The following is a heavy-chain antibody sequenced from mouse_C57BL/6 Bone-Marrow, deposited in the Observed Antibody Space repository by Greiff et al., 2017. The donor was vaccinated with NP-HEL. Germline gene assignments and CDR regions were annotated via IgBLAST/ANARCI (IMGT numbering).Heavy chain of an antibody. J-gene: IGHJ1*03. D-gene: IGHD1-1*01. Sequence: EVMLVESGGGLVQPGGSLKLSCAASGFTFSDYYMYWVRQTPEKRLEWVAYISNGGGSTYYPDTVKGRFTISRENAKNTLYLQMSRLKSEDTAMYYCERHLNYYGSSYGYFDVWGTGTTVTVSS. CDR2: ISNGGGST. CDR3: ERHLNYYGSSYGYFDV. V-gene: IGHV5-12*01. CDR1: GFTFSDYY.